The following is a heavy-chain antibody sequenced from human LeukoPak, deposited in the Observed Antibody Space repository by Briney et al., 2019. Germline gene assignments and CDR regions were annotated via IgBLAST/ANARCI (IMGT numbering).Heavy chain of an antibody. J-gene: IGHJ5*02. D-gene: IGHD6-13*01. Sequence: SEALSLTCTVSGGSIDSNSWTWIRQPPGKGLEWIGYIYYSGTTNYNPSLKSRVTMSVDMSKNQFSLKLSSVTAADTAVYYCARRSSSWKNWFDPWGQGTLVTVSS. CDR3: ARRSSSWKNWFDP. V-gene: IGHV4-59*01. CDR2: IYYSGTT. CDR1: GGSIDSNS.